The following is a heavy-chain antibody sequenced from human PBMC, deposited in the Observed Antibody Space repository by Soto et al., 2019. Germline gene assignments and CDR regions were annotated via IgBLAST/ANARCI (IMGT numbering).Heavy chain of an antibody. CDR2: IKQDGSEK. CDR3: ARDYDFWSGFRERYGMDV. V-gene: IGHV3-7*04. CDR1: GFTFSSYW. D-gene: IGHD3-3*01. Sequence: GGSLRLSCAASGFTFSSYWMSWVRQAPGKGLEWVANIKQDGSEKYYVDSVKGRFTISRDNAKNSLYLQMNSLRAEDTAVYYCARDYDFWSGFRERYGMDVWGQGTTVTVSS. J-gene: IGHJ6*02.